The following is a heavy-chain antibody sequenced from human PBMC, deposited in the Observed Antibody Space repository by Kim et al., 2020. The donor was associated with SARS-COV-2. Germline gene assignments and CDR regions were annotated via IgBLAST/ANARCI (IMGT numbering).Heavy chain of an antibody. CDR1: GFTVSSNY. CDR3: ARGDVSEYSSSWSFDY. CDR2: IYSGGST. V-gene: IGHV3-53*01. Sequence: GGSLRLSCAASGFTVSSNYMSWVRQAPGKGLEWVSVIYSGGSTYYADSVKGRFTISRDNSKNTLYLQMNSLRAEDTAVYYCARGDVSEYSSSWSFDYWGQGTLVTVSS. D-gene: IGHD6-13*01. J-gene: IGHJ4*02.